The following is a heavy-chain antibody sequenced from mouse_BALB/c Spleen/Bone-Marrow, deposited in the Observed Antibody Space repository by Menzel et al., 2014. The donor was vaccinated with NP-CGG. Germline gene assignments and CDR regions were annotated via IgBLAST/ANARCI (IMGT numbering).Heavy chain of an antibody. CDR1: GYTFTSSR. V-gene: IGHV1S130*01. CDR3: ARHHRYAYYFDY. J-gene: IGHJ2*01. CDR2: IHPNSGNT. Sequence: VPLQQSGSVLVMPGASVKLSCKASGYTFTSSRMHWAKQRPGQGLEWIGEIHPNSGNTNYNEKFKGKATLTVDTSSSTAYVDLSSLTSEDSAVYYCARHHRYAYYFDYWGQGTTLTVSS. D-gene: IGHD2-14*01.